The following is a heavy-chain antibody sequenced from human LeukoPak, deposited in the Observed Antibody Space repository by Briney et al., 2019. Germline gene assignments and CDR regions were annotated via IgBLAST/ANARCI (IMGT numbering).Heavy chain of an antibody. CDR1: GYSFTSNY. Sequence: ASVKVSCKASGYSFTSNYIHWVRQAPGQGLEWMGMIYPRDGSTSYAQKFQGRVPVTRDTSTSTVHMELSGLRSEDTAVYYCARDQEAFDYWGQGTLVTVSS. CDR2: IYPRDGST. V-gene: IGHV1-46*01. J-gene: IGHJ4*02. CDR3: ARDQEAFDY.